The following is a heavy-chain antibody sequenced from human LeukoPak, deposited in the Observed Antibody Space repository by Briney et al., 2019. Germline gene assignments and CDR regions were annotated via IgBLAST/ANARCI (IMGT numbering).Heavy chain of an antibody. CDR3: ARDRQQLRLGMDV. CDR2: IYSGGST. Sequence: GGSLRLSCAASGFTVSSNYMSWVRQAPGKGLEWVSVIYSGGSTYYADSVKGRFTISRDNSKNTLYLQMNSLRAEDTAVYYCARDRQQLRLGMDVWGQGTTVTVSS. V-gene: IGHV3-66*01. J-gene: IGHJ6*02. D-gene: IGHD6-13*01. CDR1: GFTVSSNY.